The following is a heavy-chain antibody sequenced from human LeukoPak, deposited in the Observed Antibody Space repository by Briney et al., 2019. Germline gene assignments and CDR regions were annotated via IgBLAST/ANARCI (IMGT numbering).Heavy chain of an antibody. Sequence: ASVKVSCKASGYTFTGYYMHWVRQAPGQGLEWMGWINPSGGSTSYAQKFQGRVTMTRDTSTSTVYMELSSLRSEDTAVYYCARMRSGRQWLDYWGQGTLVTVSS. V-gene: IGHV1-46*01. CDR2: INPSGGST. CDR3: ARMRSGRQWLDY. D-gene: IGHD6-19*01. CDR1: GYTFTGYY. J-gene: IGHJ4*02.